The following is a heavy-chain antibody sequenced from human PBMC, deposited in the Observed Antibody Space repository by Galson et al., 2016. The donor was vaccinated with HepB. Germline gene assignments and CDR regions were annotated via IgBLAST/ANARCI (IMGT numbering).Heavy chain of an antibody. D-gene: IGHD6-19*01. CDR2: ISRSGDST. Sequence: SLRLSCAASGFTFRNYGMTWVRQAPGKGLEVVSSISRSGDSTDYADSVKGRFTISRDNSKNTLYLQMNSLRAEDTAVYYCAKSQPGYSSGWYTLPIDAFDIWGQGTMVTVSS. V-gene: IGHV3-23*01. J-gene: IGHJ3*02. CDR1: GFTFRNYG. CDR3: AKSQPGYSSGWYTLPIDAFDI.